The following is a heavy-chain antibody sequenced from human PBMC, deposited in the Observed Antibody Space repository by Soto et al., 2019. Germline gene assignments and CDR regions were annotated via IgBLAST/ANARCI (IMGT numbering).Heavy chain of an antibody. Sequence: GGSLRLSCAASGFTFSSYAMHWVRQAPGKGLEWVAVISYDGSNKYYADSVKGRFTISRDNSKNTLYLQMNSLRAEDTAVYYCARDREAAGKGRRGGYYYYGMDVWGQGTTVTVSS. CDR1: GFTFSSYA. D-gene: IGHD6-13*01. CDR2: ISYDGSNK. V-gene: IGHV3-30-3*01. CDR3: ARDREAAGKGRRGGYYYYGMDV. J-gene: IGHJ6*02.